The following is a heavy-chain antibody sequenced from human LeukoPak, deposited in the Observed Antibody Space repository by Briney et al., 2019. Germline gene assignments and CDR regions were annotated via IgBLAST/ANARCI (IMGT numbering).Heavy chain of an antibody. CDR3: ARDYSTVTAILYYFDY. Sequence: GRSLRLSCAASGFTLSSYGMHWVRQAPGKGLEWVAVIWYDGSNKYYADSVKGRFTISRDNSKNTLYLQMNSLRAEDTAVYYCARDYSTVTAILYYFDYWGQGTLVTVSS. CDR1: GFTLSSYG. CDR2: IWYDGSNK. J-gene: IGHJ4*02. D-gene: IGHD2-21*02. V-gene: IGHV3-33*01.